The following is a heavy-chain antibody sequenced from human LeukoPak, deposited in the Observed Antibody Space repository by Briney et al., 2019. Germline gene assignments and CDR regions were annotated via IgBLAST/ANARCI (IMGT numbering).Heavy chain of an antibody. CDR3: ARGSITMIVVPYDAFDI. Sequence: GGSLRLSCAASGFTFSSYAMHWVRQAPGKGLEYVSAISSNGGSTYYANSVKGRFTISRDNSKNTLYLQMGSLRAEDMAVYYCARGSITMIVVPYDAFDIWGQGTMVTVSS. CDR2: ISSNGGST. J-gene: IGHJ3*02. V-gene: IGHV3-64*01. CDR1: GFTFSSYA. D-gene: IGHD3-22*01.